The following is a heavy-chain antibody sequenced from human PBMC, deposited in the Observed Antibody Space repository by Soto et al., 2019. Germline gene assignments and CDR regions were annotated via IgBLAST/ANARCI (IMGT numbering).Heavy chain of an antibody. Sequence: ASVKVSCKASGGTFSSYAISWVRQAPGQGLEWMGGIIPIFGTANYAQKFQGRVTITADESTSTAYMELSSLRSEDTAVYYCARGIAAADHGEIRYNWFDPWGQGTLVTVSS. D-gene: IGHD6-13*01. J-gene: IGHJ5*02. CDR2: IIPIFGTA. V-gene: IGHV1-69*13. CDR1: GGTFSSYA. CDR3: ARGIAAADHGEIRYNWFDP.